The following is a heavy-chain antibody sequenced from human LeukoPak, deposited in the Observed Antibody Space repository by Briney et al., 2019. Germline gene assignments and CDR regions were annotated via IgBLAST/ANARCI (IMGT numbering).Heavy chain of an antibody. V-gene: IGHV4-39*07. Sequence: SETLSLTCTVSGGSISSSSYYWGWIRQPPGKGLEWIGRIYTSGSTNYNPSLKSRVTISVDTSKNQFSLKLSSVTAADTAVYYCARVGADYGDFSGFDYWGQGTLVTVSS. CDR3: ARVGADYGDFSGFDY. D-gene: IGHD4-17*01. CDR2: IYTSGST. CDR1: GGSISSSSYY. J-gene: IGHJ4*02.